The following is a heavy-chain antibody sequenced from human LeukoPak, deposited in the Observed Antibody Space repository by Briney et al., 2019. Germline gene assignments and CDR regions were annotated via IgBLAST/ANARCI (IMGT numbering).Heavy chain of an antibody. J-gene: IGHJ4*02. CDR1: GGSISSYY. CDR3: ARNAKGYYYDSSVPYYFDY. V-gene: IGHV4-59*01. CDR2: IYYSGST. Sequence: SETLSLTCTVSGGSISSYYWSWIRQPPGKGLEWIGYIYYSGSTNYNPSLKSRVTISVDTSKNQFSLKLSSVTAADTAVYYCARNAKGYYYDSSVPYYFDYWGQGTLVTVSS. D-gene: IGHD3-22*01.